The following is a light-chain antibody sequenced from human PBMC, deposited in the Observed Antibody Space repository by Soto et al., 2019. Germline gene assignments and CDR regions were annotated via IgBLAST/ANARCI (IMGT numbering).Light chain of an antibody. CDR1: QSVSSY. CDR3: QHYHRTRPT. Sequence: HSPTTLSLSPGERATLSCRASQSVSSYLAWSHQQPGQAPRLLIYRASTRATGIPDRLSGSRSGTYFTLSTITLHGAEPAVYSGQHYHRTRPTFGQGTKVDIK. J-gene: IGKJ1*01. CDR2: RAS. V-gene: IGKV3-15*01.